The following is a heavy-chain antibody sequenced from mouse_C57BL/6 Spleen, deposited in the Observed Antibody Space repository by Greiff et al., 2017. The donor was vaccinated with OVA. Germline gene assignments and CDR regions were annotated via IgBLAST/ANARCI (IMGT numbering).Heavy chain of an antibody. D-gene: IGHD2-1*01. Sequence: VQLKESGPELVKPGASVKMSCKASGYTFTDYNMHWVKQSHGKSLEWIGYINPNNGGTSYNQKFKGKATLTVNKSSSTAYMELRSLTSEDSAVYYCVYYGNFYFDYWGQGTTLTVSS. CDR2: INPNNGGT. V-gene: IGHV1-22*01. CDR3: VYYGNFYFDY. J-gene: IGHJ2*01. CDR1: GYTFTDYN.